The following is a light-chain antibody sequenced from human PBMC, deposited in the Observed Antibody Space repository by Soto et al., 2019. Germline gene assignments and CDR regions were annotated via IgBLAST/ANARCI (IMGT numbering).Light chain of an antibody. CDR1: SSDVGGYNY. J-gene: IGLJ2*01. CDR2: EVS. Sequence: QSVLTQPASVSGSPGQSITLSCTGTSSDVGGYNYVSWYQQHPGKAPKLMIYEVSNRPSGVSNRFSGSKSGNTASLTISGLQAEDEADYYCSSYTSDITQVFGGGTKLTVL. CDR3: SSYTSDITQV. V-gene: IGLV2-14*01.